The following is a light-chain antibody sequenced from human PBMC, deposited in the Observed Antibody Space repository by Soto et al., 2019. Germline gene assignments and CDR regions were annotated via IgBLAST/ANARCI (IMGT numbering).Light chain of an antibody. CDR1: QAILTY. Sequence: DIPLTQSPSSLSAAVGDRVTITCRASQAILTYLNWLQQKAGKAPEDLIYGASGLRSGVQSRFNGSLSANDFTLTINSLQREDDGTYFCQQTFSPGVTCGGGTKE. J-gene: IGKJ4*01. V-gene: IGKV1-39*01. CDR3: QQTFSPGVT. CDR2: GAS.